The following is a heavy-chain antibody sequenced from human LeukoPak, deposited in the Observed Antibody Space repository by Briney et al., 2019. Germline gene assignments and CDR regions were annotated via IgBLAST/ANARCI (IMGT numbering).Heavy chain of an antibody. V-gene: IGHV3-74*01. CDR3: ARIPYTTGSSF. CDR2: INGDGSTT. D-gene: IGHD2/OR15-2a*01. J-gene: IGHJ4*02. CDR1: GFTFSNSW. Sequence: GGSLRLSRAASGFTFSNSWMHWVRQASGKGLVWVSRINGDGSTTTYADSVKGRFTISRDNAKNTLYLQMNSLRAEDTAVYYCARIPYTTGSSFWGQGTLVTVSS.